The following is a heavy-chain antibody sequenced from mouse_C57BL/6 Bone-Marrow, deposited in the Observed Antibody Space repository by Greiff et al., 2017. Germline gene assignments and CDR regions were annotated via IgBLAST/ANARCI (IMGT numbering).Heavy chain of an antibody. CDR3: ARWDYGSSLGYWYFDV. V-gene: IGHV1-55*01. Sequence: QVQLQQPGAELVKPGASVKMSCKASGYTFTSYWITWVQQRPGQGLEWIGDIYPGSGSTNYNEKFKSKATLTVDTSSSTAYMQLSSLTSEDSAVYYCARWDYGSSLGYWYFDVWGTGTTVTVSS. CDR1: GYTFTSYW. D-gene: IGHD1-1*01. CDR2: IYPGSGST. J-gene: IGHJ1*03.